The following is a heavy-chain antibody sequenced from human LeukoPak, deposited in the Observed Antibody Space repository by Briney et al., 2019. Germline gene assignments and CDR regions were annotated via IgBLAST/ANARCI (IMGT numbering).Heavy chain of an antibody. J-gene: IGHJ5*02. CDR1: GGSISSGSYY. V-gene: IGHV4-61*02. CDR2: IYTSGST. Sequence: SETLSLTCTVSGGSISSGSYYWSWIRQPAGKGLEWIGRIYTSGSTNYNPPLKSRVTISVDTSKNQFSLKLSSVTAADTAVYYCARDLFYDFWSGYYTDNWFDPWGQGTLVTVSS. CDR3: ARDLFYDFWSGYYTDNWFDP. D-gene: IGHD3-3*01.